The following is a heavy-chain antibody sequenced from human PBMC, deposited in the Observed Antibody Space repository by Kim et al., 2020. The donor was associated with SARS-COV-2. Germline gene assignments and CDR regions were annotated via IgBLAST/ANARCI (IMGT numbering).Heavy chain of an antibody. D-gene: IGHD6-19*01. CDR1: GGSISSYY. CDR3: ARGRYVVAGTAFDY. J-gene: IGHJ4*02. Sequence: SETLSLTCTVSGGSISSYYWSWIRQPPGKGLEWIGYIYYSGSTNYNPSLKSRVTISVDTSKNQFSLKLSSVTAADTAVYYCARGRYVVAGTAFDYWGQGTLVTVSS. V-gene: IGHV4-59*01. CDR2: IYYSGST.